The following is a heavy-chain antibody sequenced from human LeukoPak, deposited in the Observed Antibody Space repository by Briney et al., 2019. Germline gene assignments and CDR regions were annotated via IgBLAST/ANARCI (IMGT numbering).Heavy chain of an antibody. D-gene: IGHD6-19*01. CDR1: GYTFTGYH. V-gene: IGHV1-2*02. Sequence: GASVKVSCKASGYTFTGYHMHWVRPAPGQGLEWMGWIIPKSGDTSYAPKFEGRVTMTRDTSISTVYMELSSLRSDDTAVYYCARGPSSDGWFYWGQGTLVTVSS. CDR2: IIPKSGDT. CDR3: ARGPSSDGWFY. J-gene: IGHJ4*02.